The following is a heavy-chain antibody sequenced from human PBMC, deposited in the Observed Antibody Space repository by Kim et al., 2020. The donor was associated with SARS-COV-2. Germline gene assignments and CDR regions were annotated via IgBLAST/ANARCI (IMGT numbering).Heavy chain of an antibody. CDR2: A. V-gene: IGHV1-69*01. D-gene: IGHD6-19*01. CDR3: AREDSSGLYDY. J-gene: IGHJ4*02. Sequence: ATYAQKFQGRVTITADESTSTAYMELSSLRSEDTAVYYCAREDSSGLYDYWGQGTLVTVSS.